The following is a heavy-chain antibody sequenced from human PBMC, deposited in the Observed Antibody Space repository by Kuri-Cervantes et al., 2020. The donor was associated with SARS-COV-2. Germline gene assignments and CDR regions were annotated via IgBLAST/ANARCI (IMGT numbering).Heavy chain of an antibody. CDR2: ISSSSSYT. V-gene: IGHV3-21*04. D-gene: IGHD2-21*01. Sequence: GESLKISCAASGFTFSSYSMNWVRQAPGKGLEWVSSISSSSSYTYYADSVKGRFTISRDNAKNSLYLQMNSLRAEDTAVYYCAKDPPYCGGDCYSFDYWGREPWSPSPQ. J-gene: IGHJ4*02. CDR1: GFTFSSYS. CDR3: AKDPPYCGGDCYSFDY.